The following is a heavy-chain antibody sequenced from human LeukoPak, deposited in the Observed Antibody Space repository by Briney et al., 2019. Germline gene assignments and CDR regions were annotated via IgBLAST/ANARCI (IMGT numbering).Heavy chain of an antibody. CDR3: YITLKNWFDP. Sequence: GASVKVSCKASGGTFSSYAISWVRQAPGQGLEWMGRIIPILGIANYAQKFQGRVTITADKSTSTAYMELSSLRSEDTAVYYCYITLKNWFDPWGQGTLVTVSS. J-gene: IGHJ5*02. V-gene: IGHV1-69*04. CDR2: IIPILGIA. CDR1: GGTFSSYA. D-gene: IGHD3-3*01.